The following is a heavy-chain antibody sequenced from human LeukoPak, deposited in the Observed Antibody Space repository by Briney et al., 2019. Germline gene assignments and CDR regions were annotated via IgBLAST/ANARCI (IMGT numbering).Heavy chain of an antibody. J-gene: IGHJ4*02. D-gene: IGHD3-22*01. Sequence: GGSLRLSCAASGFTFSSYAMSWVRQAPGKGLEWVSGISGSGDSTYYADSVKGRFTISRDNSKNTLFLQMNTLRVGDMALYYCAKEYYHYDSSGYFDYWGQGTLVTVSS. CDR1: GFTFSSYA. V-gene: IGHV3-23*01. CDR3: AKEYYHYDSSGYFDY. CDR2: ISGSGDST.